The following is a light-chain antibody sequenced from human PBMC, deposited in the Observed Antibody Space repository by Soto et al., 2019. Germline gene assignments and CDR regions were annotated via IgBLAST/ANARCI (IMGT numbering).Light chain of an antibody. V-gene: IGKV1-39*01. CDR2: AAS. J-gene: IGKJ2*01. Sequence: DILMTQSPSSLSASVGDRVTITCRASQRISTYLNWYQYKPGKAPELLIFAASRLRSGVPSRFSGSGSGTEFTLTISDLQPEDFSTYFCQQSYSSSPYTFGQGTKVGIK. CDR3: QQSYSSSPYT. CDR1: QRISTY.